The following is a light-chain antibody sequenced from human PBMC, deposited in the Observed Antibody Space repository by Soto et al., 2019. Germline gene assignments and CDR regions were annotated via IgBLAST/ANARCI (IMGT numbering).Light chain of an antibody. CDR3: SSYATCSTYV. V-gene: IGLV2-23*01. CDR2: SDT. J-gene: IGLJ1*01. Sequence: QSGLTQPASVSGSPGQSIAISCTGASSDVGSYNLVSWYQQPAGKPPQRRIYSDTKHLSEVSDSFSRSKSGITPSLTISGLQAEDVAYYYCSSYATCSTYVSRTHTMGTV. CDR1: SSDVGSYNL.